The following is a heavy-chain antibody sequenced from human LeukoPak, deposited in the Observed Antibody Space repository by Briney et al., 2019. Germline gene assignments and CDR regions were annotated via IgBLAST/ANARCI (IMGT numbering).Heavy chain of an antibody. Sequence: ASVKVSCKASGYTFTGYYMHWVRQAPGQGLEWMGWINPKSGGTNYAQKFQGRVTMTRDTSISTAYMELSRLRSDDTAVYYCARLHMVRGHIYYYYGMDVWGQGTTVTVSS. CDR1: GYTFTGYY. CDR2: INPKSGGT. CDR3: ARLHMVRGHIYYYYGMDV. J-gene: IGHJ6*02. V-gene: IGHV1-2*02. D-gene: IGHD3-10*01.